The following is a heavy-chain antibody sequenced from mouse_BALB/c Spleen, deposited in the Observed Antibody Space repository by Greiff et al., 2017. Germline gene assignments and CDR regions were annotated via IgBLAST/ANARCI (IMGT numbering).Heavy chain of an antibody. D-gene: IGHD2-2*01. J-gene: IGHJ4*01. CDR3: ARLVSYAMDY. CDR2: ISYSGST. Sequence: EVKLMESGPGLVKPSQSLSLTCTVTGYSITSDYAWNWIRQFPGNKLEWMGYISYSGSTSYNPSLKSRISITRDTSKNQFFLQLNSVTTEDTATYYCARLVSYAMDYWGQGTSVTVSS. V-gene: IGHV3-2*02. CDR1: GYSITSDYA.